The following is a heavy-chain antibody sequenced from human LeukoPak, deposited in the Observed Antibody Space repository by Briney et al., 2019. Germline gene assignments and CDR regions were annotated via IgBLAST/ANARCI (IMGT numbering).Heavy chain of an antibody. J-gene: IGHJ4*02. V-gene: IGHV4-59*12. CDR3: ALGRYSYGYDY. D-gene: IGHD5-18*01. CDR1: GGSISSYY. CDR2: IYYSGTT. Sequence: SETLSLTCTVSGGSISSYYWSWIRQPPGKGLEWIGYIYYSGTTNYNPSLKSRVTISVDTSKNQFSLKLSSVTAADTAVYYCALGRYSYGYDYWGQGTLVTVSS.